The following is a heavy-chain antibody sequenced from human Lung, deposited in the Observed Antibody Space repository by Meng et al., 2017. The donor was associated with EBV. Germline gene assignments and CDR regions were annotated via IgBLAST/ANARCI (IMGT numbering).Heavy chain of an antibody. CDR1: GYSISSTNW. CDR3: ARNVPGTSAYYD. Sequence: QVQRQESGPGLVNPSEPLSLTCAVSGYSISSTNWWGWIRQPPGKGLEWIGYIYYSGSTSYNPSLKSRVTMSVDTSKNQFSLNLNSVTAVDTAVYYCARNVPGTSAYYDWGQGTLVTVSS. CDR2: IYYSGST. J-gene: IGHJ4*02. D-gene: IGHD3-22*01. V-gene: IGHV4-28*01.